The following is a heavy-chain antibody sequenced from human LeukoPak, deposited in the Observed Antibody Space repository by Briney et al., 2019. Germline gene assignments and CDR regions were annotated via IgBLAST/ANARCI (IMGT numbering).Heavy chain of an antibody. Sequence: GGSLRLSCAVSGFTFYNYGMSWVRQAPGKGLEWVSAITASGAATYIADSVKGRFVISRDNSKNTLYLQMNSLRAEGTAVYFCAKDSLVATSHFDSWGRGTLVTVSS. CDR1: GFTFYNYG. D-gene: IGHD5-12*01. J-gene: IGHJ4*02. CDR2: ITASGAAT. CDR3: AKDSLVATSHFDS. V-gene: IGHV3-23*01.